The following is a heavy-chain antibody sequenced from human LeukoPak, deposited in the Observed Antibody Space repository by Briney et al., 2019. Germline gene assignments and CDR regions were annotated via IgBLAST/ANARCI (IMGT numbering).Heavy chain of an antibody. CDR1: GYTFTGYY. J-gene: IGHJ5*02. V-gene: IGHV1-2*02. CDR3: ARARLVGATNWFDP. Sequence: SVKVSCKASGYTFTGYYMHWVRQAPGQGLEWMGWINPNSGGTNYAQKFQGRVTMTRDTSISTGYMELSRLRSDDTAVYYCARARLVGATNWFDPWGQGTLVTVPS. CDR2: INPNSGGT. D-gene: IGHD1-26*01.